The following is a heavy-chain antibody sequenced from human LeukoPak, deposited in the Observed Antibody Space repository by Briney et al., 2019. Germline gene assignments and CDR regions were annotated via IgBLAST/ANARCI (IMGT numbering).Heavy chain of an antibody. CDR1: GFTFDDYA. CDR3: ANYASGSSLYYYYYYMDV. D-gene: IGHD1-26*01. Sequence: PGGSLRLSCAASGFTFDDYATHWVRQAPGKGLEWVSGISWNSGSIGYADSVKGRFTISRDNSKNTLYLQMNSLRAEDTAVYYCANYASGSSLYYYYYYMDVWGKGTTVTVSS. J-gene: IGHJ6*03. CDR2: ISWNSGSI. V-gene: IGHV3-9*01.